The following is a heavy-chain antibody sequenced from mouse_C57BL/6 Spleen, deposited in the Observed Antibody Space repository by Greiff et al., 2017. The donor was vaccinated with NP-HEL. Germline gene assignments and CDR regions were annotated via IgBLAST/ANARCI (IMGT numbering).Heavy chain of an antibody. V-gene: IGHV3-1*01. J-gene: IGHJ4*01. CDR1: GYSITSGYD. CDR2: ISYSGST. CDR3: AREDYGTGWDY. Sequence: EVQLQQSGPGMVKPSQSLSLTCTVTGYSITSGYDWHWIRHFPGNKLEWMGYISYSGSTNYNPSLKSPISITHDTSKNHFFLKLNSVTTEDTATYYCAREDYGTGWDYWGQGTSVTVSS. D-gene: IGHD1-1*01.